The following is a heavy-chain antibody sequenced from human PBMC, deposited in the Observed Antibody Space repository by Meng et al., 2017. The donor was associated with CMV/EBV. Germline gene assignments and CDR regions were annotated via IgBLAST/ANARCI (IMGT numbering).Heavy chain of an antibody. CDR2: IIPILGIA. Sequence: SVKVSCKASGYTFTSYGISWVRQAPGQGLEWMGWIIPILGIANYAQKFQGRVTITADKSTSTAYMELSSLRSDDTAVYYCARDISGCFDYWGQGTLVTVSS. D-gene: IGHD3-22*01. CDR1: GYTFTSYG. J-gene: IGHJ4*02. CDR3: ARDISGCFDY. V-gene: IGHV1-69*10.